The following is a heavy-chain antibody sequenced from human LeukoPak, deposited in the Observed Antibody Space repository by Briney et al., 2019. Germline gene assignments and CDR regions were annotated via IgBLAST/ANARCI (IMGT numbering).Heavy chain of an antibody. V-gene: IGHV4-34*01. Sequence: SETLSLTCAVYGGSFSGYYWSWIRQPPGKGLEWIGEINHSGSTNYNPSLKSRVTISVDTSKNQFSLKLSSVTAADTAVYYCARGYKTGYSSSWYFGAAPSDYWGQGTLVTVSS. CDR2: INHSGST. D-gene: IGHD6-13*01. CDR1: GGSFSGYY. J-gene: IGHJ4*02. CDR3: ARGYKTGYSSSWYFGAAPSDY.